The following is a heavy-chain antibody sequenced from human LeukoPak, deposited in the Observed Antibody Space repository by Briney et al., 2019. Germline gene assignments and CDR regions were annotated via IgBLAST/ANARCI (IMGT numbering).Heavy chain of an antibody. Sequence: GGSLRLSCAASGFTFPNYVMSWVRQAPGKGLEWVSSISDNGGNTCYADSVKGRFTISRDNSKNTLYLQMNGLRVEDTAVYYCAKGVRGIAAADDAFDIWGQGTMVTVSS. D-gene: IGHD6-13*01. V-gene: IGHV3-23*01. J-gene: IGHJ3*02. CDR2: ISDNGGNT. CDR3: AKGVRGIAAADDAFDI. CDR1: GFTFPNYV.